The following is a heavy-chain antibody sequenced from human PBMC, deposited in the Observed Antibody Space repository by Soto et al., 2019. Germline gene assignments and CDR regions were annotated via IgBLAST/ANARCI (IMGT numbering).Heavy chain of an antibody. V-gene: IGHV1-69*13. D-gene: IGHD3-10*02. CDR2: IIPIFGTA. J-gene: IGHJ6*02. CDR1: GGTFSSYA. Sequence: SVKVSCKASGGTFSSYAISWVRQAPGQGLEWMGGIIPIFGTANYAQKFQGRVTITADESTSTAYMELSSLRSEDTAVYYCARSYVGGPERDGDYYYGMDVWGQGTTVTVSS. CDR3: ARSYVGGPERDGDYYYGMDV.